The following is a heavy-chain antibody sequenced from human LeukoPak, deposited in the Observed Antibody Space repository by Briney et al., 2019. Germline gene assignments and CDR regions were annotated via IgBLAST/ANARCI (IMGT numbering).Heavy chain of an antibody. V-gene: IGHV3-7*01. CDR1: GFTFSSYW. CDR2: IKQDGSEK. J-gene: IGHJ4*02. D-gene: IGHD3-9*01. Sequence: PGGSLRLSCAASGFTFSSYWMTWVRQAPGKGLEWVANIKQDGSEKYYVDSVKGRFTISRDNAKKSLYLQMNSLRAEDTAVYYCARATTYDILPGYSDYWGRGTLVTVSS. CDR3: ARATTYDILPGYSDY.